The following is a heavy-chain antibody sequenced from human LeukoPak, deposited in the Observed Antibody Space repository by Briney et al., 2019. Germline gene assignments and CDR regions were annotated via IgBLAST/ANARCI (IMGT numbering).Heavy chain of an antibody. J-gene: IGHJ4*02. CDR1: GFTFSSYN. CDR2: ISSSSSYI. D-gene: IGHD6-13*01. Sequence: GSLRLSCAASGFTFSSYNMNWVRQAPGRGLEWVSSISSSSSYIYYADSVKGRFTISRDNAKNSLYLQINSLRAEDTAVYYCATSSATGNQWGQGTLVTVSS. V-gene: IGHV3-21*01. CDR3: ATSSATGNQ.